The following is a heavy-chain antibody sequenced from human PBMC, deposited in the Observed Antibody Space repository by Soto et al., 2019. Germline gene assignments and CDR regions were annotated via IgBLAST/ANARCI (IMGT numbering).Heavy chain of an antibody. V-gene: IGHV3-7*01. CDR3: ARVVVVAATPEWFDP. CDR1: GFTFSSYW. J-gene: IGHJ5*02. D-gene: IGHD2-15*01. CDR2: IKQDGSEK. Sequence: EVQLVESGGGLVQAGGSLRLSCAASGFTFSSYWMSWVRQAPGKGLEWVANIKQDGSEKYYVDSVKGRFTISRDNAKNSLYLQMNGLRVEDTAVYYCARVVVVAATPEWFDPWGQGTLVTVSS.